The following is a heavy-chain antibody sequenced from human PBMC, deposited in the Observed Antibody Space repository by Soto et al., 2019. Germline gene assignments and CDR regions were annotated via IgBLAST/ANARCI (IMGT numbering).Heavy chain of an antibody. Sequence: NPSETLSLTCAFYVESFSGDYWGCIRHPPGKGLEWIGSIYYSGSTYYNPSLKSRVTISVDTSKNQFSLKLSSVTAADTAVYYCARLADRNYFDYWGQGTLVTVSS. D-gene: IGHD6-6*01. CDR1: VESFSGDY. CDR3: ARLADRNYFDY. CDR2: IYYSGST. V-gene: IGHV4-39*01. J-gene: IGHJ4*02.